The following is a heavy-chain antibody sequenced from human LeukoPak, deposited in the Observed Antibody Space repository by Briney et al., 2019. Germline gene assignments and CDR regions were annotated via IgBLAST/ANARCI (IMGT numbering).Heavy chain of an antibody. CDR1: GFTFSSYA. CDR2: ISGSCGST. V-gene: IGHV3-23*01. J-gene: IGHJ4*02. CDR3: AKDVYYYDSRTLDY. Sequence: GGSLRLSCAASGFTFSSYAMIWVRQAPGKGLEWVSAISGSCGSTYYADSVKGRFTISRDNSKNTLYLQMNSLRAEDTAVYYCAKDVYYYDSRTLDYWGQGTLVTVSS. D-gene: IGHD3-22*01.